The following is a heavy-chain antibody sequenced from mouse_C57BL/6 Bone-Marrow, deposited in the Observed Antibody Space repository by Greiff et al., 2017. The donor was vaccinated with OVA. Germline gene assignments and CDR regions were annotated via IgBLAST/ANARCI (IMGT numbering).Heavy chain of an antibody. CDR3: ARRHYDYEDWYFDV. CDR2: IDPSDSET. Sequence: QVQLQQPGAELVRPGSSVKLSCKASGYTFTSYWMHWVKQRPIQGLEWIGNIDPSDSETHYNQKFKDKATLTVDKSSSKAYMQLSSLTSEDSAVYYCARRHYDYEDWYFDVWGTGTTVTVSS. J-gene: IGHJ1*03. V-gene: IGHV1-52*01. CDR1: GYTFTSYW. D-gene: IGHD2-4*01.